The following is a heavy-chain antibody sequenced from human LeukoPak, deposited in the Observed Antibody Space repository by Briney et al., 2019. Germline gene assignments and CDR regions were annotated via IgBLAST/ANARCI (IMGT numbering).Heavy chain of an antibody. J-gene: IGHJ6*03. CDR2: ISFDGNNK. CDR1: GFTFSSYA. Sequence: GGSLRLSCAASGFTFSSYAMHWVRQAPGKGLEWVAVISFDGNNKYYVHSLKGRFTISRDNSNNTLYLQMNSLRAEDTAVYYCAKLATAGSPPEMVAYSYYYMDVWGKGTTVTVSS. CDR3: AKLATAGSPPEMVAYSYYYMDV. V-gene: IGHV3-30*18. D-gene: IGHD6-13*01.